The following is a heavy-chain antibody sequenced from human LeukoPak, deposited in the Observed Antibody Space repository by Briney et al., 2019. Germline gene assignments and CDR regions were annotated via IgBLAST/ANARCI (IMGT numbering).Heavy chain of an antibody. CDR3: ARDQGYSSSWYDAFDI. V-gene: IGHV3-53*01. J-gene: IGHJ3*02. Sequence: GGSLRLSCAASGFTVSSNYMSWVRQAPGKGLEWVSVIYSGGSTYYADSVKGRFTISRDNSKNTLYLQMNSLRAEDTAVYYCARDQGYSSSWYDAFDIWGQGTMVTVSS. D-gene: IGHD6-13*01. CDR2: IYSGGST. CDR1: GFTVSSNY.